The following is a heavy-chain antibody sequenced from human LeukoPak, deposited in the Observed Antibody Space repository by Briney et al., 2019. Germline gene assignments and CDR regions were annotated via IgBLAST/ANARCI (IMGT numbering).Heavy chain of an antibody. CDR2: IYSDNT. D-gene: IGHD4/OR15-4a*01. Sequence: GGSLRLSCTVSGFAVGSNSMSWVRQAPGKGLEWVSFIYSDNTHYSDSVKGRFTISRDNSKNTLYLQMNSLRAEDTAVYYCARRAGAYSHPYDYWGQGTLVTVSS. CDR1: GFAVGSNS. CDR3: ARRAGAYSHPYDY. J-gene: IGHJ4*02. V-gene: IGHV3-53*01.